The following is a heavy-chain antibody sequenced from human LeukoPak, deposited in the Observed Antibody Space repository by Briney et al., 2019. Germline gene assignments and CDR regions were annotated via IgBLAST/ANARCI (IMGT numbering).Heavy chain of an antibody. Sequence: SVKVSCKASGGTFSNYAFTWVRQAPGQGLEWMGGIIPIFGTANYAQKFQGRVTITADESTSTAYMELSSLRSEDTAVYYCARGVTIFGVVISGDAFDIWGQGTMVTVSS. CDR1: GGTFSNYA. CDR3: ARGVTIFGVVISGDAFDI. V-gene: IGHV1-69*13. J-gene: IGHJ3*02. D-gene: IGHD3-3*01. CDR2: IIPIFGTA.